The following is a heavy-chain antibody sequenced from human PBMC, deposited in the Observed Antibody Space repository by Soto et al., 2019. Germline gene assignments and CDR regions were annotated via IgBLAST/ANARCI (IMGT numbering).Heavy chain of an antibody. V-gene: IGHV4-34*01. CDR3: ARGLNYDFWSGYYY. CDR1: GGSFSGYY. J-gene: IGHJ4*02. D-gene: IGHD3-3*01. CDR2: INHSGST. Sequence: QVQLQQWGAGLLKPSETLSLTCAVYGGSFSGYYWSWIRQPPGKGLEWIGEINHSGSTNYNPSLKHRVNISVDKSKKQFSLKLSSVTAADTAVYYCARGLNYDFWSGYYYWGQGTLVTVSS.